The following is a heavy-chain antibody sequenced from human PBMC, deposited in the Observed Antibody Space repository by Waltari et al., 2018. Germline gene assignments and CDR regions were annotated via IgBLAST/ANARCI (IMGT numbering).Heavy chain of an antibody. CDR1: GFTFSSYS. CDR2: ISSSSSTI. Sequence: EVQLVESGGGLVQPGGSLRLSCAASGFTFSSYSMNWVRQAPGKGLEWVSYISSSSSTIYYAESVKGRFTISRDNAKNSLYLQMNSLRAEDTAVYYCARDSAGATGDYYYGMDVWGQGTTVTVSS. CDR3: ARDSAGATGDYYYGMDV. V-gene: IGHV3-48*01. D-gene: IGHD1-26*01. J-gene: IGHJ6*02.